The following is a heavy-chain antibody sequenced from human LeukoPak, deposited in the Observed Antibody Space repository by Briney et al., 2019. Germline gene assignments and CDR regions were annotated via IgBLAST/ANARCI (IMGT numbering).Heavy chain of an antibody. CDR3: ARASGEFAYYGMDV. CDR2: ISNDGGNK. J-gene: IGHJ6*04. D-gene: IGHD3-16*01. CDR1: GFIFSNYA. Sequence: GGSLRLSCAASGFIFSNYAMHWVRQAPGKGLEWVAIISNDGGNKYYADSVKGRFTMSRDNSKNTLYLQMNSLRAEDTAVFHCARASGEFAYYGMDVWGKGTTVTVSS. V-gene: IGHV3-30*04.